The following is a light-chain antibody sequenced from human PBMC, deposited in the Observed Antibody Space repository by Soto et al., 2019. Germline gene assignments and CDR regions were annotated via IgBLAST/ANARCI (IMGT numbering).Light chain of an antibody. CDR2: ATS. CDR1: QSVHINY. Sequence: EIVLTQSPGTLSLSPGERATLSCRASQSVHINYFAWYQQKPGQTPRLLISATSSRATGIPDRFSGSGSGTDFTLTISRLEPEDFAMYYCQQYGSSPPLTFGGGSKVEIK. V-gene: IGKV3-20*01. CDR3: QQYGSSPPLT. J-gene: IGKJ4*01.